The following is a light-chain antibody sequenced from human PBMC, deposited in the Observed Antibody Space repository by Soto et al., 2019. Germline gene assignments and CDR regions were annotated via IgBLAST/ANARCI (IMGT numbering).Light chain of an antibody. CDR2: DNY. CDR1: SSNIGKTF. Sequence: QSVLPQPPAVSAAPGQKGTISCSVTSSNIGKTFVSWYQHLPGTAPKLLIYDNYKRPAGIPDRFSGSKSGTSATLGITGLQTGDEAYYYCAAWDTSLHALILGGGTKLTVL. V-gene: IGLV1-51*01. J-gene: IGLJ2*01. CDR3: AAWDTSLHALI.